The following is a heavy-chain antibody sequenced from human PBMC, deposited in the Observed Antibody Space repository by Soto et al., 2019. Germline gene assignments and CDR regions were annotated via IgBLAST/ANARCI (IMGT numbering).Heavy chain of an antibody. CDR1: GGSISSSSFH. V-gene: IGHV4-39*01. Sequence: QLQLQESGPGLVKPSETLSLTCTVSGGSISSSSFHWGWIRQPPGKGLEWIGSIYYSGSTYYSPSLKIRVTISVDTSKTPFSLKLSSVTAADTAVYYCARRERAAGTDWWFDPWGQGTLVTVSS. CDR3: ARRERAAGTDWWFDP. J-gene: IGHJ5*02. D-gene: IGHD6-13*01. CDR2: IYYSGST.